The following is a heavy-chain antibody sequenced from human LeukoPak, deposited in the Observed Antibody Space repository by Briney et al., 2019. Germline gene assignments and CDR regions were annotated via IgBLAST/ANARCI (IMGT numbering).Heavy chain of an antibody. Sequence: GGSLRLSCAASGFTFSSYAMHWVRQAPGKGLEWVAVISYDGSNKYYADSVKGRFTISRDNSKNTLYLQMNSLRAEDTAVYYCARDGPLGCSSTSCIQYYYYCYYMDVWGKGTTVTVSS. J-gene: IGHJ6*03. CDR3: ARDGPLGCSSTSCIQYYYYCYYMDV. CDR2: ISYDGSNK. CDR1: GFTFSSYA. V-gene: IGHV3-30*01. D-gene: IGHD2-2*01.